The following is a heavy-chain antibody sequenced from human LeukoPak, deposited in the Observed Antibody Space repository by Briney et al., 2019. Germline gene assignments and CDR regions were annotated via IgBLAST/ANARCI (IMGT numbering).Heavy chain of an antibody. CDR1: GYTFTSYY. D-gene: IGHD3-10*01. J-gene: IGHJ3*02. CDR3: ARDQITMVRGVIPDAFDI. V-gene: IGHV1-46*01. CDR2: LNPSGGST. Sequence: ASVKVSCKGSGYTFTSYYMHWVRQAPGQGLEWMGILNPSGGSTSYAQKFQGRVTMTRDMSTSTVYMELSSLRSEDTAVYYCARDQITMVRGVIPDAFDIWGQGTMVTVSS.